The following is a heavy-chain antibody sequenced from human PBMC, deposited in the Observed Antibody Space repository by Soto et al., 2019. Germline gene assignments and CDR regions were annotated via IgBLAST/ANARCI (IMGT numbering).Heavy chain of an antibody. CDR3: ARDRGGGSIFGGNYGMDV. V-gene: IGHV3-11*06. Sequence: PRGSLLLSCASSVFIFSDFYMSWIRQVPGKGLEWLSKISSSSSSTDYADSVKGRFTISRDNAKNSLYLQMSSLRAEDTAVYYCARDRGGGSIFGGNYGMDVWGQGTTVTVSS. CDR2: ISSSSSST. J-gene: IGHJ6*02. D-gene: IGHD3-3*01. CDR1: VFIFSDFY.